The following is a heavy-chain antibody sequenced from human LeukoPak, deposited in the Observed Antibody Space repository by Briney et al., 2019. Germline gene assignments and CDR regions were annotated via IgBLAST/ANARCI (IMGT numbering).Heavy chain of an antibody. J-gene: IGHJ4*02. V-gene: IGHV4-39*07. CDR3: ARRIEDSSGFDY. CDR2: IYYSGST. D-gene: IGHD3-22*01. CDR1: GGSISSSSYY. Sequence: SETLSLTCTVSGGSISSSSYYWGWIRQPPGKGLEWIGSIYYSGSTYYNPSLKSRVTISVDTSKNQFSLKLSSVTAADTAVYYCARRIEDSSGFDYWGQGTLVTVSS.